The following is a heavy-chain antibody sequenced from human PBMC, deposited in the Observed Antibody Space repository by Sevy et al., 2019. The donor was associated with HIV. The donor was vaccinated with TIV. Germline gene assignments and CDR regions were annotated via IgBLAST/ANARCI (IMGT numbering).Heavy chain of an antibody. V-gene: IGHV4-59*12. CDR1: GGSISSYY. D-gene: IGHD3-9*01. J-gene: IGHJ4*02. Sequence: SQTLSLTCTVSGGSISSYYWSWIRQPPGKGLEWIGYIYYSGSTNYNPSLKSRVTISVDTSKNQFSLKLSSVTAADTAVYYCASHYDILTGYIYWGQGTLVTVSS. CDR3: ASHYDILTGYIY. CDR2: IYYSGST.